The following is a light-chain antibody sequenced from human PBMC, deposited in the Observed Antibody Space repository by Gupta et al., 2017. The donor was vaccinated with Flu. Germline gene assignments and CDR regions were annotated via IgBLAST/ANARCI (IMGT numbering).Light chain of an antibody. Sequence: ELTWQSAATRNPGKRVTMSCSGSSSNLGSNFVYWYQQRPGTAPILLIYRNIQRPSGFPDRFSGSKSGTSTSLAISGLLSDDEADYYCAGWYDSRSAWVFGGGTKLTVL. V-gene: IGLV1-47*01. CDR2: RNI. CDR3: AGWYDSRSAWV. CDR1: SSNLGSNF. J-gene: IGLJ3*02.